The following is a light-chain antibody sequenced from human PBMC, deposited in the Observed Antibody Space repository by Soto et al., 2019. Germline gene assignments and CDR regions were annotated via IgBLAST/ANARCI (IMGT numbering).Light chain of an antibody. V-gene: IGKV3-11*01. Sequence: EIVLTQSPSTLSLSPGETSTLPCRGSHTGSSALASYQQQPERAPRLLIYEVDNRATGIPARFSGSGTGADFTLPISSREHGDVALYYCQRQSNCSVTFGGGTKVDI. CDR1: HTGSSA. CDR2: EVD. J-gene: IGKJ4*01. CDR3: QRQSNCSVT.